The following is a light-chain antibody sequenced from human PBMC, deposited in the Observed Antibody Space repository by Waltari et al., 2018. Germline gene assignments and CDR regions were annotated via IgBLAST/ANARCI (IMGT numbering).Light chain of an antibody. CDR1: QSVSRTK. J-gene: IGKJ4*01. V-gene: IGKV3-20*01. Sequence: EIVLTQSPGTLSLSPGERATLSCRTSQSVSRTKLAWYQQRPGQAPRLLIYDAAPRATGIPDRFSGSGSGTDFTFTINRLEPEDIALYYCQYYGSSRLITFGGGTKVDIK. CDR3: QYYGSSRLIT. CDR2: DAA.